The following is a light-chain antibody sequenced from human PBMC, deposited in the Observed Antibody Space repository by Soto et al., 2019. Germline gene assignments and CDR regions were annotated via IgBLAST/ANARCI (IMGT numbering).Light chain of an antibody. V-gene: IGKV1-5*03. CDR3: QQYNSYGT. CDR1: QSIGNW. Sequence: DIQMTQSPSTLSASVGDRVTITCRASQSIGNWLAWYQQKPGKAPKLLIYKASSLESGVPSRFSGSGSGTEFTLTISSLQPDDFATYYCQQYNSYGTFGQGTKVEIK. J-gene: IGKJ1*01. CDR2: KAS.